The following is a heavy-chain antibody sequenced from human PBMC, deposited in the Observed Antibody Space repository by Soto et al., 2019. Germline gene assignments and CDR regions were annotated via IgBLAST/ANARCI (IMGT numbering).Heavy chain of an antibody. CDR2: ISYDGSNK. CDR1: GFTFSSYA. J-gene: IGHJ6*02. V-gene: IGHV3-30-3*01. Sequence: QVQLVESGGGVVQPGRSLRLSCAASGFTFSSYAMHWVRQAPGKGLEWVAVISYDGSNKYFADSVKGRFTISRDNSKNTLYLQMNSLRAEDTAVYYCARKGGYSYYYGMDVWGQGTTVTVSS. CDR3: ARKGGYSYYYGMDV. D-gene: IGHD5-12*01.